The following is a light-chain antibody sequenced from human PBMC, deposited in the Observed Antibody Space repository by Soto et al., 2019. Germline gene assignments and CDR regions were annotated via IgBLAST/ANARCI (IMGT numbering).Light chain of an antibody. J-gene: IGKJ4*01. Sequence: EIVMTQSPATLSVTPGERATLSCRASQSVSSNLAWYQHKPGQAPRLLIYGASTRATGIPARFSGSGSGTEFTLTINSLQSEDFAVYYCQHFNNWPLTVGGGTKV. CDR1: QSVSSN. CDR3: QHFNNWPLT. CDR2: GAS. V-gene: IGKV3-15*01.